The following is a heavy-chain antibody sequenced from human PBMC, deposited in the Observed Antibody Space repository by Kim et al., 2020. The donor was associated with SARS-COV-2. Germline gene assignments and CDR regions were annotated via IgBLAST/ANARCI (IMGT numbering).Heavy chain of an antibody. CDR2: GST. CDR3: ARGATGFDY. J-gene: IGHJ4*02. V-gene: IGHV4-39*07. D-gene: IGHD1-26*01. Sequence: GSTYYNPSLKSRVTISVDTSKNQFSLKLSSVTAADTAVYYCARGATGFDYWGQGTLVTVSS.